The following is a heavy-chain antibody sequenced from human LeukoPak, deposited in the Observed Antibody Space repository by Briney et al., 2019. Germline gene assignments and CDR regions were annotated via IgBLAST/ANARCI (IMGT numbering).Heavy chain of an antibody. CDR1: GGSISSGGYY. CDR2: IYYSGST. V-gene: IGHV4-31*03. Sequence: TSQTLSLTCTVSGGSISSGGYYWSWIRQHPGKRLEWIGYIYYSGSTYYNPSLKSRVTISVDTSKNQFSLKLSSVTAADTAVYYCARGSKGGYCSGGSCLAFDIWGQGTMVTVSS. D-gene: IGHD2-15*01. J-gene: IGHJ3*02. CDR3: ARGSKGGYCSGGSCLAFDI.